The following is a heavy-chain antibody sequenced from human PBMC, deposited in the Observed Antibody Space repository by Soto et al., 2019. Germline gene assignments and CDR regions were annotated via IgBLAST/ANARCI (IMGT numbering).Heavy chain of an antibody. CDR2: IYSSGDT. CDR1: GDSISSSTYY. V-gene: IGHV4-39*01. CDR3: AGQVGRNCWNFDL. Sequence: QVQLQESGPGLVKPSETLSLTCTVSGDSISSSTYYWALIRQPPGKGLEWIGNIYSSGDTYYNPSLNRRGTISVDTVKNQFSLKVSLGTAADTAGYYCAGQVGRNCWNFDLWGRGTLVSVSS. D-gene: IGHD1-26*01. J-gene: IGHJ2*01.